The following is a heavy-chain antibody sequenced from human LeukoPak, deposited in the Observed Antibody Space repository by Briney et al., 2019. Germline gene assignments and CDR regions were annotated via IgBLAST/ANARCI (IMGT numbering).Heavy chain of an antibody. CDR2: IYYSGST. CDR3: AREIAAAGGN. J-gene: IGHJ4*02. D-gene: IGHD6-13*01. Sequence: SETLSLTCTVSGGSIGSTSYYWGWIRQPPGKGLEWIGSIYYSGSTYYNPSLKSRVTISVDTSKNQFSLELSSVTAADTAVYYCAREIAAAGGNWGQGTLVTVSS. CDR1: GGSIGSTSYY. V-gene: IGHV4-39*02.